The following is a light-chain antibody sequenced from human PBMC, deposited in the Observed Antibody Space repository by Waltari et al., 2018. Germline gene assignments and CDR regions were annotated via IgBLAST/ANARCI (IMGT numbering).Light chain of an antibody. CDR3: QHYVRLPVT. V-gene: IGKV3-20*01. J-gene: IGKJ1*01. Sequence: EIVLTQSPGTLSLSPGERATLSCRASRSVGRSLAWYQQKPGQAPRLLIYGAFIRATGVADRFSGSGSGTDFSLTISRLEPEDFAVYYCQHYVRLPVTFGQGTKVDIK. CDR2: GAF. CDR1: RSVGRS.